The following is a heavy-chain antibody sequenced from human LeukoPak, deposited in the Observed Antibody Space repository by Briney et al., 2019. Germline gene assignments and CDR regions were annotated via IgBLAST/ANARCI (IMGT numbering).Heavy chain of an antibody. V-gene: IGHV1-8*03. CDR2: MNPNSGNT. J-gene: IGHJ5*02. Sequence: ASVKVSCKASGYTFTSYDINWVRQATGQGLEWMGWMNPNSGNTGYAQKFQGRVTITRNTSISTAYMELSSLRAEDTAVYYCAKLLRGVGADNWFDPWGKGTLVTVSS. CDR1: GYTFTSYD. D-gene: IGHD1-26*01. CDR3: AKLLRGVGADNWFDP.